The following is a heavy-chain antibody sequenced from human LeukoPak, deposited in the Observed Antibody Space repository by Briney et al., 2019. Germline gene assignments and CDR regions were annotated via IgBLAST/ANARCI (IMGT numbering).Heavy chain of an antibody. V-gene: IGHV1-69*13. CDR1: GGTFSSYA. J-gene: IGHJ3*02. CDR3: ARDRIAHLLDLPAALRWEAFDI. Sequence: ASVKVSCKASGGTFSSYAISWVRQAPGQGLEWMGGIIPIFGTANYAQKFQGRVTITADESTSTAYMELSSLRSEDTAVYYCARDRIAHLLDLPAALRWEAFDIWGQGTMVTVSS. CDR2: IIPIFGTA. D-gene: IGHD2-2*01.